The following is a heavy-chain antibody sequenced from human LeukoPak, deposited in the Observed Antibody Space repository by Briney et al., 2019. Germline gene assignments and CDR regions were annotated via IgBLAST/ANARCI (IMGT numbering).Heavy chain of an antibody. CDR1: GGSISSSSYY. J-gene: IGHJ4*02. CDR3: ARLGNWNMYYFDY. Sequence: SETLSLTCTVSGGSISSSSYYWGWIRQPPGKGLEWIGSIYYSGSTYYNPSLKSRVTISVDTSKNQFSLELSSVTAADTAVYYCARLGNWNMYYFDYWGQGTLVTVSS. CDR2: IYYSGST. D-gene: IGHD1/OR15-1a*01. V-gene: IGHV4-39*01.